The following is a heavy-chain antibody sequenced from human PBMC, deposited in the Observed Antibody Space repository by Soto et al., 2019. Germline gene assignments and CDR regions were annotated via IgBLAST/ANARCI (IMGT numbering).Heavy chain of an antibody. Sequence: PSETLSLTCTVSGGSVSSGSYYWSWIRQPPGKGLEWIGQISHTGRTKYNPSLESRVTISVDTSRKQFSLKLTSVTAADTALYYCARDDTTGLFDFWGQGTLVTVSS. D-gene: IGHD4-17*01. CDR2: ISHTGRT. V-gene: IGHV4-61*01. J-gene: IGHJ4*02. CDR3: ARDDTTGLFDF. CDR1: GGSVSSGSYY.